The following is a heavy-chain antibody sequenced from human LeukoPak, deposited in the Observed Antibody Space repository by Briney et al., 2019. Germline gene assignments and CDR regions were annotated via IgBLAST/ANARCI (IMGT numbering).Heavy chain of an antibody. Sequence: SETLSLTCAVYGGSFSGYYWSWIRQPPGKGLEWIGEINHSGSTNYNPSLKSRVTISVDTSKNQFSLKLSSVTAADTAVYYCARTAVAGRLYHYYYYMDVWGKGTTVTVSS. V-gene: IGHV4-34*01. J-gene: IGHJ6*03. CDR3: ARTAVAGRLYHYYYYMDV. CDR2: INHSGST. CDR1: GGSFSGYY. D-gene: IGHD6-19*01.